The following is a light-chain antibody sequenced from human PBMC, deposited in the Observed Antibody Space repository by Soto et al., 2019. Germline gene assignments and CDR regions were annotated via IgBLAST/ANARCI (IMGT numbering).Light chain of an antibody. Sequence: EVVMTQSPATLSVSPGERATLSCRASQSVSSNLAWYQQKPGQAPRLLIYGASSRATGIPARFSGSGSGTDFTLTISSLESEDFAVYYCQQRSDWPPITFGQGTRLEI. CDR3: QQRSDWPPIT. V-gene: IGKV3D-15*01. CDR2: GAS. J-gene: IGKJ5*01. CDR1: QSVSSN.